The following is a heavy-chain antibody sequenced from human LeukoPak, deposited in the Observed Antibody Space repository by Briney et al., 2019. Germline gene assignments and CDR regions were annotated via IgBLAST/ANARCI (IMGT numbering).Heavy chain of an antibody. Sequence: SQTLSLTCVVSGDSVSSKNGAWNWIRQSPSRGLEWLGRTYYRSKWYNDYAESMEGRMTISQDTSKNQYSLHLNSVTPDDTAVYYCARDFGTTGWHTFDYWGQGNLVTVCS. CDR3: ARDFGTTGWHTFDY. J-gene: IGHJ4*02. CDR1: GDSVSSKNGA. D-gene: IGHD6-19*01. CDR2: TYYRSKWYN. V-gene: IGHV6-1*01.